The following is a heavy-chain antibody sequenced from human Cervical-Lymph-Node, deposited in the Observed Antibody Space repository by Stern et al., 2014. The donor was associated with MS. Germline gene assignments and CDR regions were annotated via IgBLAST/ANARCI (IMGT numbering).Heavy chain of an antibody. V-gene: IGHV3-30-3*01. CDR3: ARGGRGVGLEY. CDR2: VSYDGTQR. J-gene: IGHJ4*02. D-gene: IGHD3-10*01. CDR1: GFTFSTYA. Sequence: VKLEESGGGVVQPGRSLSLSCVASGFTFSTYAMHWVRQVLGKGLEWVAFVSYDGTQRNSTDSVKARFTISRDNSKNTLYLHMNSLRDEDTAVYFCARGGRGVGLEYWGQGALVTVSS.